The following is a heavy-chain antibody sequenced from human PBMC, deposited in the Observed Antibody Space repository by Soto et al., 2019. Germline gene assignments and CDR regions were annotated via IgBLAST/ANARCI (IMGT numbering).Heavy chain of an antibody. CDR2: ITNSGGST. V-gene: IGHV3-23*01. CDR3: AKRGIASGDPIDY. CDR1: GFTFSSHA. Sequence: EVQLFESGGGLVQPGGSLRLSCAASGFTFSSHAMSWVRQTPGKGLEWVSAITNSGGSTYYAASVKGRFTISRDNSKNTLYLQMTSLRAEDTAVYYCAKRGIASGDPIDYWGQGPLVTVSS. J-gene: IGHJ4*02. D-gene: IGHD6-13*01.